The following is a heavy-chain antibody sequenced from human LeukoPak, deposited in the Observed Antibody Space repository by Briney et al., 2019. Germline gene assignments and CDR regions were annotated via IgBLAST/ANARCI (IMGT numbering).Heavy chain of an antibody. V-gene: IGHV3-21*01. D-gene: IGHD4-23*01. CDR3: ARDAFMDGGEDY. CDR1: GFSFSSYS. CDR2: ISSASTYK. J-gene: IGHJ4*02. Sequence: GGSLRLSCAASGFSFSSYSMIRVRQAPGKALEWVSSISSASTYKAYTDSVKGRFAVSRDNARSSLFLQMGSLGVDDTAVYYCARDAFMDGGEDYWGQGILVTVSS.